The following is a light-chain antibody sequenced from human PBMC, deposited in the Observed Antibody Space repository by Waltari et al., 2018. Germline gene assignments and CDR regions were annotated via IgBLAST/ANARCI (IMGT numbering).Light chain of an antibody. CDR2: AAS. Sequence: DIQMTQSPSSLSARVGDTVTITCRASQTIKTNLSWYQQKPGKAPKRLIYAASSVLSGVPSRFRGSGSGTDFALTISSLQPEDFATYDGQQGYTTFTFGQGTRLEIK. J-gene: IGKJ5*01. V-gene: IGKV1-39*01. CDR1: QTIKTN. CDR3: QQGYTTFT.